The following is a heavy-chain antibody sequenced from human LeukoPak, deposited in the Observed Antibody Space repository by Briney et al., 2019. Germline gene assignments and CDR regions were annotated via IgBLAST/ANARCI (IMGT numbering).Heavy chain of an antibody. V-gene: IGHV3-48*03. J-gene: IGHJ4*02. CDR3: ARDYGGSSPFDY. Sequence: GGSLRLSCAASGFTFSSYDMSRVRQAPGKGLEWVSYISSSGSTIYYADSVKGRFTISRDNAKNSLYLQMNSLRAEDTAVYYCARDYGGSSPFDYWGQGTLVTVSS. CDR2: ISSSGSTI. D-gene: IGHD4-23*01. CDR1: GFTFSSYD.